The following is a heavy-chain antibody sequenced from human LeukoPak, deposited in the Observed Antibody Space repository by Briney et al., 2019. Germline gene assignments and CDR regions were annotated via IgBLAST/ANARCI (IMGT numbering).Heavy chain of an antibody. V-gene: IGHV4-59*12. D-gene: IGHD2-15*01. J-gene: IGHJ4*02. CDR1: GGPLSSYF. CDR3: ARSFCSGGSCYLYYFDY. Sequence: NPSETLSLTCTVSGGPLSSYFWIWIRQPPGKGLEWIAYIHANGDTNYNPSLKSRMTQSVDTSKNQFSLRLSSVTAADTAVYYCARSFCSGGSCYLYYFDYWGQGTLVTVSS. CDR2: IHANGDT.